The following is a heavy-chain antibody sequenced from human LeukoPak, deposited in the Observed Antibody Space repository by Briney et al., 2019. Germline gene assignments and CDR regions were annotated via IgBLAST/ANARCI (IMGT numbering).Heavy chain of an antibody. CDR2: ISGGGDST. V-gene: IGHV3-23*01. Sequence: GGSLRLSCAASGFTFNSYAMSWVRQAPGKGLEWGLEWVSAISGGGDSTYYADSVKGRFTISRDNSKNTLYLQMNSLRVEDTAVYYCAKDDELLWWYLSSRHYFDYWGQGSLVTVSS. CDR1: GFTFNSYA. D-gene: IGHD3-10*01. J-gene: IGHJ4*02. CDR3: AKDDELLWWYLSSRHYFDY.